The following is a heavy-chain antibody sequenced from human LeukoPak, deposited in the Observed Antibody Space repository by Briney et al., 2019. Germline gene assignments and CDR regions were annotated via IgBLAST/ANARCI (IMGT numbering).Heavy chain of an antibody. CDR2: IYPGDSDT. Sequence: GESLKISCVGSGYNFLHYWIAWVRQRPGKGLEWMGIIYPGDSDTIYSPSFEGQVTISADKSISTAYLQWSSLKASDTAMYYCARHDYYDFWSGYYRVGWFDPWGQGTLVTVSS. J-gene: IGHJ5*02. CDR1: GYNFLHYW. CDR3: ARHDYYDFWSGYYRVGWFDP. V-gene: IGHV5-51*01. D-gene: IGHD3-3*01.